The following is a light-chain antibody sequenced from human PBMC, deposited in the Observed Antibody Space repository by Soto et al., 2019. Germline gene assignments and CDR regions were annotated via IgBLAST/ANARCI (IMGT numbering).Light chain of an antibody. CDR1: QNLGSW. Sequence: DIQMTQSPSTLSASVGDRVTITCRADQNLGSWLAWYQQKPGKAPNLLIYDASSLESGVPSRFSGSGSGTKLTLTISSLQPDDVATYFCQHLHSYPYTFGPGTKLEI. J-gene: IGKJ2*01. CDR3: QHLHSYPYT. V-gene: IGKV1-5*01. CDR2: DAS.